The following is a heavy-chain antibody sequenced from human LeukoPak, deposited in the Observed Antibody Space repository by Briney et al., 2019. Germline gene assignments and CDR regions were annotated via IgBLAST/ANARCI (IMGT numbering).Heavy chain of an antibody. Sequence: SETLSLTCAVYGGSFSGYYWSWIRQPPGKGLAWIGEINHSGSTNYNPSLKSRVTISVDTSKNQFSLKLSSVTAADTAVYYCARDHSSSWYNWFDPWGQGTLVTVSS. CDR1: GGSFSGYY. V-gene: IGHV4-34*01. CDR3: ARDHSSSWYNWFDP. J-gene: IGHJ5*02. D-gene: IGHD6-13*01. CDR2: INHSGST.